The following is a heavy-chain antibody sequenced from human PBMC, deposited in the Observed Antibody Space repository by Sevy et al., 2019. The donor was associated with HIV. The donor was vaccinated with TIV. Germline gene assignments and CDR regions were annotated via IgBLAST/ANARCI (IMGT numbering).Heavy chain of an antibody. D-gene: IGHD5-12*01. CDR3: ATEKRWLQFGDAFDI. Sequence: GGSLRLSCAASGFTFSSYSMNWVRRAPGKGLEWVSSISSSSSYIYYADSVKGRFTISRDNAKNSLYLQMNSLRAEDTAVYYCATEKRWLQFGDAFDIWGQGTMVTVSS. V-gene: IGHV3-21*01. CDR1: GFTFSSYS. J-gene: IGHJ3*02. CDR2: ISSSSSYI.